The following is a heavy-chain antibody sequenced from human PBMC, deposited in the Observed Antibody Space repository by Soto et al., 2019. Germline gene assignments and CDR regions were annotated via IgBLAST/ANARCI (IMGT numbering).Heavy chain of an antibody. J-gene: IGHJ4*02. V-gene: IGHV1-18*01. CDR3: ARDSPPVDY. CDR1: GYTFTSYG. CDR2: ISAYNGNT. Sequence: QVQLVQSGAEVKKPGASVKVSCKASGYTFTSYGVSWVRQAPGQGLEWMGWISAYNGNTKYAQKLQGRVTMTTDTSTNTPYMDLRSLRSDDTAVYYCARDSPPVDYWGQGTLVTVSS.